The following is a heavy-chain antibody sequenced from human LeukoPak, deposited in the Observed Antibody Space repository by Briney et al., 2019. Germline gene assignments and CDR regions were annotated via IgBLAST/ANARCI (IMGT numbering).Heavy chain of an antibody. CDR3: ARTDELRYFDWLPSPGTY. J-gene: IGHJ4*02. CDR1: GYTFTSYD. Sequence: ASVKVSCKASGYTFTSYDINWVRQATGQGLEWMGWMNPNSGNTGYAQKFQGRVTMTRNTSISTAYMELSSLRSEDTAVYYCARTDELRYFDWLPSPGTYWGQGTLVTVSS. D-gene: IGHD3-9*01. CDR2: MNPNSGNT. V-gene: IGHV1-8*01.